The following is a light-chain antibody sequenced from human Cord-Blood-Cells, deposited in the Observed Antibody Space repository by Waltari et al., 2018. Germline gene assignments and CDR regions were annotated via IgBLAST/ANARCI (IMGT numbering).Light chain of an antibody. J-gene: IGLJ3*02. Sequence: QSALTQPAPVSGSPGQSITISCTGTSRDVGSYNLVSWYQQHPGKAPKLMIYEVSKRPSGVSNRFSGSKSGNTASLTISGLQAEDEADYYCCSYAGSSTWVFGGGTKLTVL. CDR1: SRDVGSYNL. CDR2: EVS. CDR3: CSYAGSSTWV. V-gene: IGLV2-23*02.